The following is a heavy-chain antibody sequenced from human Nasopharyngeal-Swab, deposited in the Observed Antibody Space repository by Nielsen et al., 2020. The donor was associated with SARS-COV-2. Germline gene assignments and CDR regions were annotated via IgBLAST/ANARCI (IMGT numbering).Heavy chain of an antibody. J-gene: IGHJ4*02. CDR2: IIPIFGTA. Sequence: SSVKVSCNASGGTFSSYAISWVRQAPAHGLEWMGGIIPIFGTANYAQKFQGRVTITADESTSTAYMELSSLRSEDTAVYYCARDSRSFFTVTDGYYFDYWGQGTLVTVSS. CDR1: GGTFSSYA. V-gene: IGHV1-69*13. D-gene: IGHD4-17*01. CDR3: ARDSRSFFTVTDGYYFDY.